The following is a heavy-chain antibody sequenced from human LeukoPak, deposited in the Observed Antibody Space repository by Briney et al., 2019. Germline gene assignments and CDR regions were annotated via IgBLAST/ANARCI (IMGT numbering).Heavy chain of an antibody. J-gene: IGHJ4*02. CDR3: AATSIAAATFDY. CDR1: GFTFDDYA. CDR2: ISWNSGSI. Sequence: GRSQRLSCAASGFTFDDYAMHWVRQAPGQGLEWVSGISWNSGSIGYADSVKGRFTISRDSAKNSLYLQMNSLRAEDTAVYYCAATSIAAATFDYWGQGTLVTASS. D-gene: IGHD6-25*01. V-gene: IGHV3-9*01.